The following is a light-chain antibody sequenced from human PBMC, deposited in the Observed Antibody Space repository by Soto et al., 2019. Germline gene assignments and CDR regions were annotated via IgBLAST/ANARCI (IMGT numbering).Light chain of an antibody. CDR2: DAS. Sequence: EILMTQSPATLSVSPGERATLSCRASQTISTNVAWYQQKPGQAPRLLLYDASTRATDVPPRFSGSGSGTDFTLTISRVEPEDFAIYFCQQYGSSPGTFGQGTKVEI. V-gene: IGKV3-15*01. CDR3: QQYGSSPGT. CDR1: QTISTN. J-gene: IGKJ1*01.